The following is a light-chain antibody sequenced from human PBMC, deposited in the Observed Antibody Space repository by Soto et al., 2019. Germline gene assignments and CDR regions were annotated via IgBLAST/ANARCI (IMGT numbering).Light chain of an antibody. CDR3: QQYDSWPLT. J-gene: IGKJ4*01. CDR1: QSVDSN. V-gene: IGKV3D-15*01. CDR2: GPS. Sequence: EIVMTQSPGTLSVSTGEGATLSCRASQSVDSNLAWYQQKPGQAPRLLIYGPSTRATGIPDRFRGSGSGTEFTLTISSLQSEDFAVYYCQQYDSWPLTFGGGTKVEIK.